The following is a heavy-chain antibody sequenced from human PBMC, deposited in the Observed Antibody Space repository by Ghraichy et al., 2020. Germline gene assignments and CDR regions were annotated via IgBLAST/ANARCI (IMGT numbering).Heavy chain of an antibody. CDR2: SKSDGTYT. CDR1: GFTLSGYY. Sequence: WGSLRLSCAASGFTLSGYYMHWVRQPLGRGLVWVSKSKSDGTYTNYADSVKGRFTVSRDNAKNMLYLRMDSLRAEDTAVYYCARENYEASGYGYDYWGQGTLVTVSS. CDR3: ARENYEASGYGYDY. V-gene: IGHV3-74*01. D-gene: IGHD5-12*01. J-gene: IGHJ4*02.